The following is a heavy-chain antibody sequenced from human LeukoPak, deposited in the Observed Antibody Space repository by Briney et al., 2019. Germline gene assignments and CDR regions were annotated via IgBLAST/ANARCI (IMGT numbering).Heavy chain of an antibody. CDR1: GGSFSGYY. D-gene: IGHD1-26*01. J-gene: IGHJ4*02. CDR3: ARGSGRSLDY. V-gene: IGHV4-34*01. Sequence: SETLSLTCAVYGGSFSGYYWSWIRQPPGKGLEWIGEINHSGSTNYNPSLKSRVTISVDTSKNQFSLKLSSVTAADTAVYYCARGSGRSLDYWGQGTLVTVS. CDR2: INHSGST.